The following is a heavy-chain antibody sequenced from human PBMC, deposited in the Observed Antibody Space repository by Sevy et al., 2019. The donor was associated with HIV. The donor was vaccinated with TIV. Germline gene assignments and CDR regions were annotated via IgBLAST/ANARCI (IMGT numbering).Heavy chain of an antibody. V-gene: IGHV4-4*07. CDR2: IYTSGST. CDR1: AGSISSYY. D-gene: IGHD3-10*01. Sequence: SETLSLTCTVSAGSISSYYWSWIRQPAGKGLEWIGRIYTSGSTNYNPSLKSRVTMSVDTSKNQFSLKLSSVTAADTAVYYCARAPYYYGSGSYPYYYYYYGMDVWGQGTTVTVSS. J-gene: IGHJ6*02. CDR3: ARAPYYYGSGSYPYYYYYYGMDV.